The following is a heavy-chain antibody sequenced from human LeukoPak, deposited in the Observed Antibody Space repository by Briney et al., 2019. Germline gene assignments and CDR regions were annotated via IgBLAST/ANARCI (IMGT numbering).Heavy chain of an antibody. CDR3: ARSTAGLDY. CDR1: GFTFSKYW. Sequence: GGSLRLSCAASGFTFSKYWISWVRQAPGKGLEWVGNIKQDGSEQYYVDSMRGRFTISRDNAKNSLYLQMSSLRAKDTAVYYCARSTAGLDYWGQGTLVTVSS. CDR2: IKQDGSEQ. D-gene: IGHD1-1*01. V-gene: IGHV3-7*01. J-gene: IGHJ4*02.